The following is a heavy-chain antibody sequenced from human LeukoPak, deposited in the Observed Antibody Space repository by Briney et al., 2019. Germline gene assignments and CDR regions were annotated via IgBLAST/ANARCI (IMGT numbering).Heavy chain of an antibody. V-gene: IGHV1-46*01. Sequence: ASVKLSCKASGYTFTRYYMHWVPQAPGQGLEGMGIINHSGGSTSYAQKFQGRVTMTRDMSTSTVYMELSSLRSEDTAVYYCARVAANYYYYMDVWGKGTTVTVSS. D-gene: IGHD6-25*01. J-gene: IGHJ6*03. CDR3: ARVAANYYYYMDV. CDR2: INHSGGST. CDR1: GYTFTRYY.